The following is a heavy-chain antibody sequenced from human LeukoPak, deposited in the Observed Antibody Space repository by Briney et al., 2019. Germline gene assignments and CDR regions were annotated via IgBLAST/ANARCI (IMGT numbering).Heavy chain of an antibody. CDR3: ATLRRYHQYKWSDP. CDR1: GFTFSSYG. J-gene: IGHJ5*02. CDR2: IQYDGSDK. D-gene: IGHD2-2*01. V-gene: IGHV3-30*02. Sequence: PGGSLRLSCAASGFTFSSYGIHWVRQAPGKGLEWVAFIQYDGSDKYYTDSVKGRFTISRDNSKNTLYLQMNSLRAEDTAVYYCATLRRYHQYKWSDPWGQGTLVTVSS.